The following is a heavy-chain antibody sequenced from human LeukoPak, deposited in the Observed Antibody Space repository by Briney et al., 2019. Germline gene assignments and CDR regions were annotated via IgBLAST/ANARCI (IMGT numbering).Heavy chain of an antibody. CDR2: IKQDGSEK. D-gene: IGHD6-25*01. J-gene: IGHJ6*03. CDR1: GLTFSNYA. V-gene: IGHV3-7*01. Sequence: PGGSLRLSCEASGLTFSNYAMNWVRQAPGKGLEWVANIKQDGSEKYYVDSVKGRFTISRDNAKNSLYLQMNSLRAGDTAVYYCARDRGRYYMDVWGKGTTVTISS. CDR3: ARDRGRYYMDV.